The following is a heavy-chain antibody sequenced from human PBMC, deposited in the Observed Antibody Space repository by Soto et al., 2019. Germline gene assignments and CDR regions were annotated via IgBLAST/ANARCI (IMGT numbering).Heavy chain of an antibody. D-gene: IGHD3-10*01. V-gene: IGHV4-34*01. J-gene: IGHJ5*02. Sequence: SLTCAVSGESFGGYYWSWIRQPPGKGLEWIGEIDHSGSTDYNPSLKSRVNISVDTSKSQFSLKLTSVTAADTAVYYCARESAGSGKNNWFDPWGQGMLVTVSS. CDR1: GESFGGYY. CDR3: ARESAGSGKNNWFDP. CDR2: IDHSGST.